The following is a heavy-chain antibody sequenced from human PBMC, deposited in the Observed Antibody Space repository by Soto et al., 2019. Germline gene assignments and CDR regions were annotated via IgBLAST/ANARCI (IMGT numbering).Heavy chain of an antibody. J-gene: IGHJ4*02. CDR2: ISSSSSYI. D-gene: IGHD5-12*01. Sequence: GGSLRLSCAASGFTFSSYSMNWVRQAPGKGLEWVSSISSSSSYIYYADSVKGRFTISRDNAKNSLYLQMNSLRAEDTAVYYCARALEGDGYNVDYWGQGTLVTVSS. CDR3: ARALEGDGYNVDY. V-gene: IGHV3-21*01. CDR1: GFTFSSYS.